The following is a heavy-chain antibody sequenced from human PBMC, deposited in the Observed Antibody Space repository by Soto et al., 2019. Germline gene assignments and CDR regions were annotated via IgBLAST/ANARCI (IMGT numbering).Heavy chain of an antibody. J-gene: IGHJ4*02. CDR2: INYSGRT. CDR3: ARGDSFGSGRELFDY. CDR1: SGSIIRSDYY. V-gene: IGHV4-30-4*02. D-gene: IGHD3-10*01. Sequence: SETLSLTCSVSSGSIIRSDYYWSLIRQPPGKGLEWIGYINYSGRTYYKPSLKSRVSISLDTSKNQFSLRLTSVTAADTAMYFCARGDSFGSGRELFDYWGQGTRVT.